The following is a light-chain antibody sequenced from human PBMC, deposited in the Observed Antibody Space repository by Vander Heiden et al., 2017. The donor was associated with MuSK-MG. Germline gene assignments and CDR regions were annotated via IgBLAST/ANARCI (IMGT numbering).Light chain of an antibody. Sequence: EIVLTQSPATLSLSPGERATLSCRASQSVSSYLAWYQQKPGQAPRLLIYDASNRATGIPARCSGSGSGTDFTLTISSLEPEDVAVYYCQQRSNGPTFGGGTKVEIK. CDR3: QQRSNGPT. J-gene: IGKJ4*01. CDR2: DAS. CDR1: QSVSSY. V-gene: IGKV3-11*01.